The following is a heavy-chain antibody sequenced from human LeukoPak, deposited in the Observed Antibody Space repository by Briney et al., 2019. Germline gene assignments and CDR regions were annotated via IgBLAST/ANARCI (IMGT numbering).Heavy chain of an antibody. Sequence: SETLSLTCTVSGGSVRGDRYYRIWIRQPPGKGLEWVGEIYHSGSTIYNPSLKSRVTISVDMSKNQFSLKLNSVTAADTAVYFCARDQVTAAGTGGLGYWGQGTLVTVSS. J-gene: IGHJ4*02. D-gene: IGHD6-13*01. CDR3: ARDQVTAAGTGGLGY. V-gene: IGHV4-61*01. CDR1: GGSVRGDRYY. CDR2: IYHSGST.